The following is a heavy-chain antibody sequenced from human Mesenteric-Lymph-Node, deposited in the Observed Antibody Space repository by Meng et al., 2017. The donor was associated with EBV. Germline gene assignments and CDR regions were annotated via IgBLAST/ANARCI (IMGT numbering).Heavy chain of an antibody. Sequence: QVQLQESGPGLVKPSETLSLTCTVSVGSVSSTSYYWSWIRQPPGKRLEWIGYVYYSGSTNYNPSLKSRVTISVDTSKNQFSLNLYSVTAADTAVYYCARDLSGSRNRPFDYWGQGTLVTVSS. CDR2: VYYSGST. D-gene: IGHD3-10*01. CDR3: ARDLSGSRNRPFDY. CDR1: VGSVSSTSYY. J-gene: IGHJ4*02. V-gene: IGHV4-61*01.